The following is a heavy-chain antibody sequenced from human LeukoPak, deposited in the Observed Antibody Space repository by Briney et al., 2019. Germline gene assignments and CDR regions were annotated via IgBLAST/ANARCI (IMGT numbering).Heavy chain of an antibody. J-gene: IGHJ3*02. D-gene: IGHD3-3*01. V-gene: IGHV3-23*01. CDR3: ARDLGVWSGYPSDAFDI. CDR2: ISGSGGST. CDR1: GFTFSSYA. Sequence: GGSLRLSCAASGFTFSSYAMSWVRQAPGKGLEWVSAISGSGGSTYYADSVKGRFTISRDNSKNTLYLQMNSLRAEDTAVYYCARDLGVWSGYPSDAFDIWGQGTMVTVSS.